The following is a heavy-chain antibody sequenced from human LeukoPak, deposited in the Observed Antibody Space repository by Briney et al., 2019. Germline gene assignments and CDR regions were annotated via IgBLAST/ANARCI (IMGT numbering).Heavy chain of an antibody. CDR2: ISSSSSYI. V-gene: IGHV3-21*01. CDR3: ARDREDYGPDAFDI. CDR1: GLTFSSHW. D-gene: IGHD4-17*01. J-gene: IGHJ3*02. Sequence: GGSLRLSCAASGLTFSSHWMHWVRQAPGKGLEWVSSISSSSSYIYYADSVKGRFTISRDNAKNSLYLQMNSLRAEDTAVYYCARDREDYGPDAFDIWGQGTMVTVSS.